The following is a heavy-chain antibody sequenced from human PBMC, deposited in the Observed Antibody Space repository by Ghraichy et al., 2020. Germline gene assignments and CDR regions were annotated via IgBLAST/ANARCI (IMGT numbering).Heavy chain of an antibody. CDR2: ISYTGRT. CDR1: GDSISSSSYY. Sequence: SETLSLTCTVSGDSISSSSYYWGWIRQPPGQGLEWIGNISYTGRTYYSPSLKSRVTISIDVSKNQFSLKLRSVTAADTAVYYCARTYSSGWYYFDYWGQGTLVTVSS. V-gene: IGHV4-39*01. D-gene: IGHD6-19*01. CDR3: ARTYSSGWYYFDY. J-gene: IGHJ4*02.